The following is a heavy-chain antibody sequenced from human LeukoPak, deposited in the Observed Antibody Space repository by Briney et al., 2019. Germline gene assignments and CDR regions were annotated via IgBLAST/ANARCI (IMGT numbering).Heavy chain of an antibody. Sequence: GGSLRLSCVVSGFTFSNYWMSWVRQAPGKGLEWVANIKKDGSEKSYVGSLKGRFTISRDNAKNSLYLQMNNLRAEDTAVYYCARXYYXSXXXXVYWGQGTLXTVSS. J-gene: IGHJ4*02. CDR2: IKKDGSEK. CDR3: ARXYYXSXXXXVY. V-gene: IGHV3-7*01. CDR1: GFTFSNYW. D-gene: IGHD3-22*01.